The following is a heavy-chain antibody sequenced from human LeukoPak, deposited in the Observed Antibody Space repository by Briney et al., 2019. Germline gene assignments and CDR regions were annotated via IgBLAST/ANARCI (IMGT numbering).Heavy chain of an antibody. CDR2: INHSGST. J-gene: IGHJ6*03. CDR3: ARHAYYYYYMDV. Sequence: SETLSLTCAVYGGSFSGYYWSWIRQPPGKGLEWIGEINHSGSTNYNPSLKSRVTISVDTSKNQFSLKLSSVTAADTAVYYCARHAYYYYYMDVWGKGTTVTVSS. V-gene: IGHV4-34*01. CDR1: GGSFSGYY.